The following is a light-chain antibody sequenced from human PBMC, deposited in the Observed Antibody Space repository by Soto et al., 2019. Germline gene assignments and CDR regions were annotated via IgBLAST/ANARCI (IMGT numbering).Light chain of an antibody. Sequence: EIVMTQSPATLSVSPGERATLSCRASQSVSSNLAWYQQKPGQAPRLLIYGASTRATGIPARFSGSGSGTEFTLTISSLQSEDFAVYYCKQYNNWPTFGQGTNVDIK. V-gene: IGKV3-15*01. CDR3: KQYNNWPT. J-gene: IGKJ1*01. CDR1: QSVSSN. CDR2: GAS.